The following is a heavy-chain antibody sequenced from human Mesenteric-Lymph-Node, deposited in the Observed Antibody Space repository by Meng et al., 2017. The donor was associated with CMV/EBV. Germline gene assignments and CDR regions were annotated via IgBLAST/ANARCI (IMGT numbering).Heavy chain of an antibody. CDR2: IIPILGIA. V-gene: IGHV1-69*04. CDR1: GGTFSSYT. J-gene: IGHJ6*02. CDR3: ARDPSPYSGSYYYYYGMDV. D-gene: IGHD1-26*01. Sequence: SVKVSCKASGGTFSSYTISWVRQAPGQGLEWMGRIIPILGIANYAQKFQGRVTITADKSTSTAYMELSSLRSEDTAVYYCARDPSPYSGSYYYYYGMDVWGQGTTVTVSS.